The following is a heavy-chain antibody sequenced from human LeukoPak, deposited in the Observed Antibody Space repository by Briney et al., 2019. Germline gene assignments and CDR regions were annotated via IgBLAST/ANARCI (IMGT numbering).Heavy chain of an antibody. CDR1: GYSFTSYW. Sequence: PGESLKISCKGSGYSFTSYWIGWVRQMPGKGLEWMGIIYPGDSDTRYSPSFQGQVTISADKSISTAYLQWSSLKASDTAMYYCARHGVEMATRGGLGFDYWGQGALVTVSS. J-gene: IGHJ4*02. CDR2: IYPGDSDT. D-gene: IGHD5-24*01. CDR3: ARHGVEMATRGGLGFDY. V-gene: IGHV5-51*01.